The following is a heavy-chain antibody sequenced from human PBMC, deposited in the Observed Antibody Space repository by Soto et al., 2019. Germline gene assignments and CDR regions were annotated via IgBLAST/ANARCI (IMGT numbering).Heavy chain of an antibody. CDR2: IYYSGST. V-gene: IGHV4-39*01. J-gene: IGHJ5*02. CDR1: GGSITSSSYY. D-gene: IGHD1-26*01. Sequence: QLHLRESGPGLVKPSETLSLTCTVSGGSITSSSYYWGWIRQPPGKGLEWIGSIYYSGSTYYNPSLKSPVTISVDTSKNQFSLKLSSVTAADTAVYYCATQEVGWSYVYTFYPWGQGTLVTVSS. CDR3: ATQEVGWSYVYTFYP.